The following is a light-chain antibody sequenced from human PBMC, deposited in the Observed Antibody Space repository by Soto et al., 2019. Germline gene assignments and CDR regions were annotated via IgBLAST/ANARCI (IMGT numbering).Light chain of an antibody. Sequence: DIQMTPSPSTLSASVGDRVTITCRASQSISRGLAWHQQKPGKAPKLLIYDASSLESGVPSRFSGSGSGTEFTLTISSLQPDDFATYYCQQYNYVRTVGQGTRLEIK. J-gene: IGKJ5*01. V-gene: IGKV1-5*01. CDR3: QQYNYVRT. CDR2: DAS. CDR1: QSISRG.